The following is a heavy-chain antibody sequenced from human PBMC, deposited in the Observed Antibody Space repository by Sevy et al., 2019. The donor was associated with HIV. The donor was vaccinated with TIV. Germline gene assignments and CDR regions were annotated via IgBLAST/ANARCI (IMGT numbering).Heavy chain of an antibody. D-gene: IGHD5-18*01. Sequence: GGSLRLSCAASGFTFSSYNMNWVRQAPGKGLEWFSSISSSSTNIYYADSVKGRFTISRDNAKKSLYLQMNSLRAEDTAVYYCARERGYSYGYEDYWGQGTLVTVSS. CDR2: ISSSSTNI. J-gene: IGHJ4*02. V-gene: IGHV3-21*01. CDR1: GFTFSSYN. CDR3: ARERGYSYGYEDY.